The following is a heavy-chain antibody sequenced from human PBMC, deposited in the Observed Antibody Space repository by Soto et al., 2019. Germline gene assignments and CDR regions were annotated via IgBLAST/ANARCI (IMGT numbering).Heavy chain of an antibody. CDR3: ARVPVY. J-gene: IGHJ4*02. CDR1: GGSISSYY. CDR2: IYHSGSI. Sequence: TSETLSLTCTVSGGSISSYYWSWIRQPPGKGLEGIGYIYHSGSIYYNPSLKSRVTISVDRSKNQFSLKLSSVTAADTAVYYCARVPVYWGQGTLVTVSS. V-gene: IGHV4-59*12.